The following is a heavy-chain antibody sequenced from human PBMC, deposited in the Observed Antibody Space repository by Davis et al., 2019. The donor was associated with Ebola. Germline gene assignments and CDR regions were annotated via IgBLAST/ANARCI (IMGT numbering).Heavy chain of an antibody. J-gene: IGHJ4*02. CDR2: ISYDGKNK. V-gene: IGHV3-30*18. D-gene: IGHD5-12*01. Sequence: GGSLRLSCVASGFTFKTYGMNWVRQAPGKGLEWVAVISYDGKNKFYADSVKGRFTISRDNSKNTVYLQMNSLRAEETAVYFCAKDHRFIVAAVTGLDYWGQGTPVTVSS. CDR1: GFTFKTYG. CDR3: AKDHRFIVAAVTGLDY.